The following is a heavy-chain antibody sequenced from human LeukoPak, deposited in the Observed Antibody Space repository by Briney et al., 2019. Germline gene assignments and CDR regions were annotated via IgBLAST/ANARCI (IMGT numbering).Heavy chain of an antibody. CDR3: ARTYYYDSSGYPFDY. V-gene: IGHV1-46*01. J-gene: IGHJ4*02. D-gene: IGHD3-22*01. CDR2: INPSGGST. Sequence: ASVKVSCKASGYTFTGYYMHWVRQAPGQGLEWMGIINPSGGSTSYAQKFQGRVTMTRDTSTSTVYMELSSLRSEDTAVYYCARTYYYDSSGYPFDYWGQGTLVTVSS. CDR1: GYTFTGYY.